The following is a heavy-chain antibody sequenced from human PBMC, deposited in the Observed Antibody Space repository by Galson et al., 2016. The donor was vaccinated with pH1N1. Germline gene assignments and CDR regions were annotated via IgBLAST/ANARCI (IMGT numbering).Heavy chain of an antibody. CDR1: GFTFSSYG. CDR3: AKPIYGSGGFYP. V-gene: IGHV3-30*18. D-gene: IGHD3-10*01. Sequence: SLRLSCAASGFTFSSYGMHWVRQAPGKGLEWVAVISYDGSKEYYADSVKGRFTISRDNSKNTLYLQMNSLRAEDTAVYYCAKPIYGSGGFYPWGQGILVTVSS. CDR2: ISYDGSKE. J-gene: IGHJ5*02.